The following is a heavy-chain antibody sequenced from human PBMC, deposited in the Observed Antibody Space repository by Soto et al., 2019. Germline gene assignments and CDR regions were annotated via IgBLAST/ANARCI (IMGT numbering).Heavy chain of an antibody. CDR2: ISYDGSNK. Sequence: GGSLRLSCAASGFTFSSYAMHWVRQAPGKGLEWVAVISYDGSNKYYADSVKGRFTISRDNSKNTAYLQMNSLKTEDTAVYYCTRLVEQQLVNLGRLFDYWGQGTLVTVSS. D-gene: IGHD6-13*01. CDR3: TRLVEQQLVNLGRLFDY. CDR1: GFTFSSYA. V-gene: IGHV3-30-3*01. J-gene: IGHJ4*02.